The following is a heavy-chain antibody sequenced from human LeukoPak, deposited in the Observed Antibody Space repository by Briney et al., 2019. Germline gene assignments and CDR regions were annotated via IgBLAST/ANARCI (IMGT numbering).Heavy chain of an antibody. D-gene: IGHD5-24*01. V-gene: IGHV3-7*01. CDR2: IKQDGSEK. CDR1: GFTFSSYW. Sequence: GGSLRLSCVASGFTFSSYWMSWVRQAPGKGLEWVANIKQDGSEKDYVDSVKGRFTISRDNAENSLYLQMNSLTAEDSAVYYCASETVEKATISWGQGTRDTVSS. CDR3: ASETVEKATIS. J-gene: IGHJ5*02.